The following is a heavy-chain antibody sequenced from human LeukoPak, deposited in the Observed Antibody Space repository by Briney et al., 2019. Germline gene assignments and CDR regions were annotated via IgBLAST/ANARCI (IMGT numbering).Heavy chain of an antibody. J-gene: IGHJ6*02. Sequence: ASLKPSCTASGYTFTGYYIHRVRRAPGHGLGGMGWVNPDDCVTNYAQKFQGRVTMTGDTSLTTAYMELRGLRSDDTGVYCGARHPYSGRYYCCYGRDVWGQGTTVSVSS. CDR1: GYTFTGYY. CDR3: ARHPYSGRYYCCYGRDV. V-gene: IGHV1-2*02. D-gene: IGHD1-26*01. CDR2: VNPDDCVT.